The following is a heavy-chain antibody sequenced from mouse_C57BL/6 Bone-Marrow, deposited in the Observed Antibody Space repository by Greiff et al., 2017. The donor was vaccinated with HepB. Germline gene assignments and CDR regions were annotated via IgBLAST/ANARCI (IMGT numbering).Heavy chain of an antibody. CDR1: GFTFSSYA. J-gene: IGHJ3*01. D-gene: IGHD1-1*01. CDR2: ISDGGSYT. Sequence: VQLVESGGGLVKPGGSLKLSCAASGFTFSSYAMSWVRQTPEKRLEWVATISDGGSYTYYPDNVKGRFTISRDNAKNNLYLQMSHLKSEDTAMYYCARDFFYYGSRWFAYWGQGTLVTVSA. CDR3: ARDFFYYGSRWFAY. V-gene: IGHV5-4*01.